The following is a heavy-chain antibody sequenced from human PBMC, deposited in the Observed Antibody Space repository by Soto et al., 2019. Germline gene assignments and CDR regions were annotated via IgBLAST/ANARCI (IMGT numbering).Heavy chain of an antibody. J-gene: IGHJ3*02. CDR2: IIPIRGIA. Sequence: QVKLVQSGAEVKKPGSSVNVSCKASGDTFSSYTISWVRQAPGQGLEWRGGIIPIRGIANYAQKFLGRVKSSGDKSTSPAYMGLCCLRPEATAGYYFARGGVLDCSSTICYARNDAFYIWDQGTMVTVSS. CDR1: GDTFSSYT. CDR3: ARGGVLDCSSTICYARNDAFYI. D-gene: IGHD2-2*01. V-gene: IGHV1-69*02.